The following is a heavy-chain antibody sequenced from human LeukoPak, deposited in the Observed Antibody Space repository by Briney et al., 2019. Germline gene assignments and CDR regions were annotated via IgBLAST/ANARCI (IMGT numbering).Heavy chain of an antibody. J-gene: IGHJ6*02. CDR1: GFTFGDYA. CDR2: IRSKAYGGTT. CDR3: TRERPVGATTSYYGMDV. V-gene: IGHV3-49*03. Sequence: GGSLRLSCTASGFTFGDYAMSWFRQAPGRGLEWVGFIRSKAYGGTTEYAASVKGRFTISRDDSKSIAYLQMNSLKTEDTAVYYCTRERPVGATTSYYGMDVWGQGTTVTVSS. D-gene: IGHD1-26*01.